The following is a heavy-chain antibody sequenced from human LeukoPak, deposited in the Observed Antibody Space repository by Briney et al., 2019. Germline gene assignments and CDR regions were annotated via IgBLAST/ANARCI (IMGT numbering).Heavy chain of an antibody. CDR2: ISTSSSYI. Sequence: GGSLRLSCAASGFTFSSYAMSWVRQAPGKGLEWVSSISTSSSYIYYADSVKGRFTISRDNSKNTLYLQMNSLRAEDTAVYYCAKDRGSGYHYFDYWGQGTLVTVSS. CDR1: GFTFSSYA. J-gene: IGHJ4*02. CDR3: AKDRGSGYHYFDY. V-gene: IGHV3-21*04. D-gene: IGHD3-22*01.